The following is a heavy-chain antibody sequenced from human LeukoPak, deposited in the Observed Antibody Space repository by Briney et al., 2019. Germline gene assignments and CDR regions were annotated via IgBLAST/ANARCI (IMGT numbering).Heavy chain of an antibody. CDR3: ARPRMVMMMRGATSRVVLVFEP. D-gene: IGHD1-26*01. CDR2: INANSCGT. CDR1: GYTFNGYY. J-gene: IGHJ5*02. Sequence: ASVKVSYKASGYTFNGYYIHWVRQAPGQGLEWMGWINANSCGTKYAQRFEDRVTMTRDTSLSPAYMEVSRLRYDDTAVYYCARPRMVMMMRGATSRVVLVFEPWGERTLVTLSS. V-gene: IGHV1-2*02.